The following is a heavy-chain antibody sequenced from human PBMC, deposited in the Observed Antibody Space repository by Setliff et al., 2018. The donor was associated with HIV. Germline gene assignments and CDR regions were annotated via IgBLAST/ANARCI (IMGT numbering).Heavy chain of an antibody. D-gene: IGHD3-22*01. J-gene: IGHJ1*01. V-gene: IGHV1-69*13. Sequence: GASVKVSCKASGVTFNYSFITWVRQAPGQGLEWMGGVVPTIHEATYAQKFQGRVTITADESATTVYMEMSGLTSEDTAIYYCARGEDASGYFYREYFQHWGQGTLVTVSS. CDR1: GVTFNYSF. CDR3: ARGEDASGYFYREYFQH. CDR2: VVPTIHEA.